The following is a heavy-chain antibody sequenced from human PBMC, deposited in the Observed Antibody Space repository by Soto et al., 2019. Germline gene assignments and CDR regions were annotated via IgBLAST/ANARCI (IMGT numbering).Heavy chain of an antibody. Sequence: LSLTCTVSGDSIISSDFYWGWVRQPPGKGLEWIGSIFYLGSSYYNPSLKSRVTMSVDTSKDQFSLRLRSVTAADTALYFCARHSLALRKNNWFDPWGQGIMVTVSS. V-gene: IGHV4-39*01. CDR2: IFYLGSS. CDR1: GDSIISSDFY. CDR3: ARHSLALRKNNWFDP. D-gene: IGHD3-3*02. J-gene: IGHJ5*02.